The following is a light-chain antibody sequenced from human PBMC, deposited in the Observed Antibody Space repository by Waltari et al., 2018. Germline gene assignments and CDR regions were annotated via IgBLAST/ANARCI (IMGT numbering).Light chain of an antibody. V-gene: IGLV2-11*01. CDR3: CSYAGIVV. CDR2: DVS. J-gene: IGLJ2*01. CDR1: SSDVGGYNY. Sequence: QSALTQPRSVSGSPGQSVPISCTGTSSDVGGYNYVSWYQQHPGKAPKLMIYDVSKRPSGVPDRFSGSKSGNTASLTISGLQAEDEADYYCCSYAGIVVFGGGTKLTVL.